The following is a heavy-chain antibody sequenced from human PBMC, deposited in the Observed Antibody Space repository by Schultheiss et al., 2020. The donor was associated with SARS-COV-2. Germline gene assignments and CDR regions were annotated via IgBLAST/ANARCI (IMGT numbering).Heavy chain of an antibody. D-gene: IGHD6-13*01. CDR1: GGSISSGGYY. J-gene: IGHJ4*02. V-gene: IGHV4-61*08. Sequence: SETLSLTCTVSGGSISSGGYYWSWIRQHPGKGLEWIGEINHSGSTNYNPSLKSRVTISVDTSKNQFSLKLSSVTAADTAVYYCASSSGYSSSWYPVSYFDYWGQGTLVTVSS. CDR2: INHSGST. CDR3: ASSSGYSSSWYPVSYFDY.